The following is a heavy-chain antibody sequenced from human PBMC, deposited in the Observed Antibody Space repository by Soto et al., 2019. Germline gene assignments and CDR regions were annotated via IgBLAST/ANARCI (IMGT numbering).Heavy chain of an antibody. V-gene: IGHV4-39*01. J-gene: IGHJ4*02. CDR1: DDSINSDKYY. D-gene: IGHD5-12*01. CDR2: IYYRGNA. Sequence: QLQLQESGPGLVKPSETLSLTCSVSDDSINSDKYYWGWIRQPPGKGLEWIGSIYYRGNASYNPSLQSQGTLTLDNPKSQFTLKRNSVTAADSAVYVCARLKGLATISYYFDCWRPGALVTVSS. CDR3: ARLKGLATISYYFDC.